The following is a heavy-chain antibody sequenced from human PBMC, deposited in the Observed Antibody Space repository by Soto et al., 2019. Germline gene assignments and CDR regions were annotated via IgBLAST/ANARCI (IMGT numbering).Heavy chain of an antibody. Sequence: QVQLVQSGAEVKKPGSSVKVSCGGTFSRYAISWVRQAPGQGLEWMGGITPLFGTATYAQKFQGRVTITADASTNTAYMELSSLRSEDTAVYYCARGPDYGDHGGWLDPWGQGTLVTVSS. CDR3: ARGPDYGDHGGWLDP. J-gene: IGHJ5*02. D-gene: IGHD4-17*01. CDR2: ITPLFGTA. CDR1: GTFSRYA. V-gene: IGHV1-69*01.